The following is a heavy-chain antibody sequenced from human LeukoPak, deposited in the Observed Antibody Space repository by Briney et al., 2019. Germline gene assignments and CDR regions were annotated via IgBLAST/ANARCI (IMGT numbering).Heavy chain of an antibody. CDR2: IYYSGTT. V-gene: IGHV4-39*01. J-gene: IGHJ4*02. D-gene: IGHD1-26*01. CDR1: GGSISSSSYY. Sequence: PSETLSLTCTVSGGSISSSSYYWGWIRQPPGKGLEWIGSIYYSGTTYYNPSLKSRVTISVDTSKNQFSLKLSSVTAADTAVYYCATPERYSGSYYLSDWCQGTLVTVSS. CDR3: ATPERYSGSYYLSD.